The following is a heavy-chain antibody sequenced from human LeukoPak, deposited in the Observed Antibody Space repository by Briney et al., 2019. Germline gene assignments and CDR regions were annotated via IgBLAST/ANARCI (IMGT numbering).Heavy chain of an antibody. V-gene: IGHV3-30*18. D-gene: IGHD2-15*01. CDR1: GFTFSSYG. CDR2: ISYDGSNK. J-gene: IGHJ3*02. CDR3: AKDPERYCSGGSCYPTGFDI. Sequence: PGGSLRLSCAASGFTFSSYGMHWVRQAPGKGLEWVAVISYDGSNKYYADSVKGRFTISRDNSKNTLYLQMNSLRAEDTAVYYCAKDPERYCSGGSCYPTGFDIWGQGTMVTVSS.